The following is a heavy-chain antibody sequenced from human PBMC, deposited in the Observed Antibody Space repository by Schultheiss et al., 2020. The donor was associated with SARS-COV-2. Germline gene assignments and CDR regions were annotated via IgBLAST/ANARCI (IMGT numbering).Heavy chain of an antibody. CDR1: GGSISDFY. Sequence: SETLSLTCSVSGGSISDFYWSWVRQPAGEGLEWIGRIFSSGYPNYNPSLKPRVTISVDTSKNQVSLKLRSVTAADTAVYYCARAKRQWNLLPFNTFDIWGPGTLVTVSS. CDR3: ARAKRQWNLLPFNTFDI. J-gene: IGHJ3*02. CDR2: IFSSGYP. V-gene: IGHV4-4*07. D-gene: IGHD1-26*01.